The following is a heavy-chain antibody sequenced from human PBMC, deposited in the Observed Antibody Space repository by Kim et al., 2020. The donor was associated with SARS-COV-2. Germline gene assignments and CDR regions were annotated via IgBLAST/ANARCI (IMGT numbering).Heavy chain of an antibody. CDR1: GFTFSSYS. D-gene: IGHD6-13*01. CDR2: ISSSGSTI. Sequence: GGSLRLSCAASGFTFSSYSMNWVRQAPGKGLEWVSYISSSGSTIYYADSVKGRFTISRDNVKNSLYLQMNSLSDEDTAVYYCAGDIVRSSRWDYWGQGTQVTVSS. J-gene: IGHJ4*02. V-gene: IGHV3-48*02. CDR3: AGDIVRSSRWDY.